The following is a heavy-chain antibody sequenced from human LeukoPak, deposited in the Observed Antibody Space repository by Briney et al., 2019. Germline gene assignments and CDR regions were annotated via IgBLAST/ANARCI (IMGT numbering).Heavy chain of an antibody. CDR2: VYPGDSYT. CDR3: LRQGDGSGWLFHY. Sequence: GESLRISFKGSGYPFTTYWNGWVRQMSGKGLEWRGGVYPGDSYTRYSPSFEGQVHILADKSIRPAYFQQSRSKSSDSAMSYLLRQGDGSGWLFHYWGQGTLVTV. D-gene: IGHD6-19*01. V-gene: IGHV5-51*01. CDR1: GYPFTTYW. J-gene: IGHJ4*02.